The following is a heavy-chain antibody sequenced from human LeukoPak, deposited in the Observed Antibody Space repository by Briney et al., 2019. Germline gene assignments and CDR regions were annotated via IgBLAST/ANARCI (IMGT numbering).Heavy chain of an antibody. J-gene: IGHJ4*02. CDR1: GYTLTELS. CDR2: FDPEDGET. CDR3: ATAPDIVVVPAATQSDY. D-gene: IGHD2-2*01. V-gene: IGHV1-24*01. Sequence: ASVKVSCKVSGYTLTELSMHWVRQAPGKGPEWMGGFDPEDGETIYAQKCQGRVTMTEDTSTDTAYMELSSLRSEDTAVYYCATAPDIVVVPAATQSDYWGQGTLVTVSS.